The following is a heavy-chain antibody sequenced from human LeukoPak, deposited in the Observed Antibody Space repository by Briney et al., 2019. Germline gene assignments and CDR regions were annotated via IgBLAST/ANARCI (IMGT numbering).Heavy chain of an antibody. J-gene: IGHJ4*02. D-gene: IGHD1-1*01. Sequence: GASVKVSCKASGYTFTSYDINWVRQATGQGLEWMGWMNPYSGGPNYAQKFQGRVTMTRDTSISTAYMELSRLRSDDTAVYYCARGVGTYYFDYWGQGTLVTVSS. CDR3: ARGVGTYYFDY. V-gene: IGHV1-2*02. CDR2: MNPYSGGP. CDR1: GYTFTSYD.